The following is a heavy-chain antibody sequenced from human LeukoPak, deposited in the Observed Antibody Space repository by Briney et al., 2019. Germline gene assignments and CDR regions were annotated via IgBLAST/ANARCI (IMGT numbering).Heavy chain of an antibody. V-gene: IGHV3-23*01. Sequence: GGSLRLSCAASGFTFSSYAMNWVRQAPGKGLEYVSTISASGGSTYYADSVKGRFTISRDNSKNTLYLQMNSLRAEDTAVYYCAKDMTDSSSWYYYYYMDVWGKGTTVTISS. CDR1: GFTFSSYA. CDR3: AKDMTDSSSWYYYYYMDV. CDR2: ISASGGST. D-gene: IGHD6-13*01. J-gene: IGHJ6*03.